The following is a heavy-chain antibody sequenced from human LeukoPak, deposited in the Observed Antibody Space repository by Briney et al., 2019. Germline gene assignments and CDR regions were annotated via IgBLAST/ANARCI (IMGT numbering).Heavy chain of an antibody. Sequence: GGSLRLSCVASGFTFNNYAMHWVRQAPGKGLEWVSTINGNGAATYYADSFKGRFLISRDDFKSTVYLRMNKLRVEDSGLYYCANGLAASGNFLLRDYYYFIDVWGKGTTVIVS. D-gene: IGHD1-26*01. CDR1: GFTFNNYA. V-gene: IGHV3-23*01. CDR3: ANGLAASGNFLLRDYYYFIDV. CDR2: INGNGAAT. J-gene: IGHJ6*03.